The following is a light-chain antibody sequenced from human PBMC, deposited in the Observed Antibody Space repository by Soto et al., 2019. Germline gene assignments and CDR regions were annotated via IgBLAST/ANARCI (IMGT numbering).Light chain of an antibody. CDR1: SSDVGDYNY. J-gene: IGLJ1*01. Sequence: QSALTQPASVSGSPGQSITISCTGTSSDVGDYNYVSWYQQHPGKAPKLMIYEVNNRPSGVSNRFSGSKSGDTASLTISGLQAEDEADYYCSSYTRSNTDVFGTGTKVTVL. V-gene: IGLV2-14*01. CDR3: SSYTRSNTDV. CDR2: EVN.